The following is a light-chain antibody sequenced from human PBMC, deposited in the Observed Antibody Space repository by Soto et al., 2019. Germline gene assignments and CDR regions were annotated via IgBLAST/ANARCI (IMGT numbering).Light chain of an antibody. V-gene: IGLV4-69*01. CDR2: LNSDGSH. CDR3: QTWGTGPWV. J-gene: IGLJ3*02. Sequence: QLVLTQSPSASASLGASVKLTCTLSSGHSSYAIAWHQQQPETGPRYLMKLNSDGSHSKGDGIPDRFSGSSSGAGRYLTISSLQSEGEADYYCQTWGTGPWVFGGGTPLTVL. CDR1: SGHSSYA.